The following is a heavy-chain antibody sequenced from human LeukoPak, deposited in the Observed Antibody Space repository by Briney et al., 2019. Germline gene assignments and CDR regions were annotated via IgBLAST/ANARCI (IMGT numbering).Heavy chain of an antibody. CDR2: ITWSGGST. CDR1: GFSFDDYG. Sequence: GGSLRLSCAASGFSFDDYGMSWVRQAPGKGLEWVSGITWSGGSTGYADSVKGRFTISRDSARDSLYLQMNSLRVEDTALYYCARGVRYSSSSRTFDYWGQGTLVTVSS. J-gene: IGHJ4*02. CDR3: ARGVRYSSSSRTFDY. V-gene: IGHV3-20*04. D-gene: IGHD6-6*01.